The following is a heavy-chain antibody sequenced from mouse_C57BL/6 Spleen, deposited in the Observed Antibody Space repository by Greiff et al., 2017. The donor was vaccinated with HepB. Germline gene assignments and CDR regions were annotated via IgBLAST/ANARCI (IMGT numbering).Heavy chain of an antibody. CDR2: IRSKSSNYAT. D-gene: IGHD1-1*01. CDR1: GFTFNTYD. V-gene: IGHV10-3*01. J-gene: IGHJ4*01. Sequence: EVMLVESGGGLVQPKGSLKLSCAASGFTFNTYDMHWVRQAPGKGLEWVARIRSKSSNYATYYADSVKDRFTISRDDSQSMLYLQMNNLKTEDTAMYYCVRVGYYGSSYAMDYWGQGTSVTVSS. CDR3: VRVGYYGSSYAMDY.